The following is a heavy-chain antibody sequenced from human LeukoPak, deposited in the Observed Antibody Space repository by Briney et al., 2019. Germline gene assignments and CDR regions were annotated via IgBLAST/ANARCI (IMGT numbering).Heavy chain of an antibody. V-gene: IGHV3-23*01. Sequence: PGGSLRLSCAASGFTFNNYAMSWVRQTPGKGPEWVSGISGSASSTYYTDSVKGRFTISRDNSKNTLYLQMNSLRAEDTALYYCAKDKHEVVPAAVEYWGQGTLVTVSS. D-gene: IGHD2-2*01. CDR1: GFTFNNYA. CDR2: ISGSASST. J-gene: IGHJ4*02. CDR3: AKDKHEVVPAAVEY.